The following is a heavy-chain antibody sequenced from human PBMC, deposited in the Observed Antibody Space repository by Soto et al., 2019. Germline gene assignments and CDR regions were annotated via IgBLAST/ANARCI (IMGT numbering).Heavy chain of an antibody. Sequence: HPGGSLRLSCEVPGFTFSSFGMHWVRQTPGKGLQWVAFLSYDGSSDHQADSVKGRFIISRDNFENTLFLQMNSLRTEDTGVYYCAKDHHSNGWSMWFDPWGPGTVVTVSS. CDR1: GFTFSSFG. D-gene: IGHD6-19*01. J-gene: IGHJ5*02. CDR2: LSYDGSSD. V-gene: IGHV3-30*18. CDR3: AKDHHSNGWSMWFDP.